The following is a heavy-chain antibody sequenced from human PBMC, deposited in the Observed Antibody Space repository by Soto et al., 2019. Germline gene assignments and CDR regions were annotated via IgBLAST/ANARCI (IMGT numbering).Heavy chain of an antibody. D-gene: IGHD3-10*01. J-gene: IGHJ4*02. Sequence: PSETLSLTCAVSGGSISSGDYSWNWIRQPPGKGLEWIGYIYFGGSTYYNPSLQSRVTMSVDRSRNQFSLKLNSVTAADTAVYYCARVRREFDTSGPLDYWGQGTLVTFSS. V-gene: IGHV4-30-2*01. CDR3: ARVRREFDTSGPLDY. CDR2: IYFGGST. CDR1: GGSISSGDYS.